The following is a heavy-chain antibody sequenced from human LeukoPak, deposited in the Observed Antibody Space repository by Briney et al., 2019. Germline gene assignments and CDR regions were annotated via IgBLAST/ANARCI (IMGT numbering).Heavy chain of an antibody. CDR1: GGFVSSGSYY. V-gene: IGHV4-61*01. D-gene: IGHD5-12*01. J-gene: IGHJ4*02. Sequence: SETLSLTCTVSGGFVSSGSYYWSWIRQPPGKGLEWIGYIYYSGSTNYNPSLKSRVTISVDTSKNQFSLKLSSVTAADTAVYYCAREVVDIVATIDYWGQGTLVTVSS. CDR2: IYYSGST. CDR3: AREVVDIVATIDY.